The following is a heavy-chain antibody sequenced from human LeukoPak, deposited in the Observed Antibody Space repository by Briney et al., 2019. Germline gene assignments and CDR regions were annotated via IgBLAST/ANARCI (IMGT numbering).Heavy chain of an antibody. V-gene: IGHV4-39*07. CDR2: IYHSGST. D-gene: IGHD3-9*01. CDR3: ARWVGAERYFDWFQKDWFDP. CDR1: GGSISRSSYY. J-gene: IGHJ5*02. Sequence: PSETLSLTCTVSGGSISRSSYYWGWIRQPPGKGLEWIGSIYHSGSTYYNPSLKSRVTISVDTSKNQFSLKLSSVTAADTAVYYCARWVGAERYFDWFQKDWFDPWGQGTLVTVSS.